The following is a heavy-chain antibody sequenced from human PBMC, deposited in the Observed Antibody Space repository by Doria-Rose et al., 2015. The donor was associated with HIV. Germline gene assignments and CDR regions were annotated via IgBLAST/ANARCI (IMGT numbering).Heavy chain of an antibody. CDR3: ARIKSSRWYHKYYFDF. Sequence: QITLKESGPVLVKPTETLTLTCTVSGVSLSSPGMGVSWIRQPPGKALEWLANIFSDDERSYKTSLKSRLTISRSTSKCQVVLTMTDMDPVDTATYYCARIKSSRWYHKYYFDFWGQGTLVIVS. CDR1: GVSLSSPGMG. CDR2: IFSDDER. J-gene: IGHJ4*02. D-gene: IGHD6-13*01. V-gene: IGHV2-26*01.